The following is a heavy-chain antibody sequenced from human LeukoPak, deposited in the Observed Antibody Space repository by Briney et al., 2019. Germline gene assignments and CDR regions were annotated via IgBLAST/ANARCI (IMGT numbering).Heavy chain of an antibody. V-gene: IGHV4-31*03. Sequence: SETLSLTCTVSGGSISSGGYYWSWIRQHPGKGLEWIGYIYYSGSTYYNPSLKSRVTISVDRSKNQFSLKLSSVTAADTAVYYCARGAYCTNGVCNFDYWGQGTLVTVSS. D-gene: IGHD2-8*01. J-gene: IGHJ4*02. CDR2: IYYSGST. CDR3: ARGAYCTNGVCNFDY. CDR1: GGSISSGGYY.